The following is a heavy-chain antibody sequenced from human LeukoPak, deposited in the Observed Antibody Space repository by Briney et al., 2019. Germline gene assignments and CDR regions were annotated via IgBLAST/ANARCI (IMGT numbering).Heavy chain of an antibody. CDR3: ARDAYCGGDCFNWFDP. Sequence: PSQTLSLTCTVSGGSISSGGYYWSWIRQHPGKGLEWIGYIYYSGSTYYNPSLKSRVTISVDTSKNQFSLKLSSVTAADTAVYYCARDAYCGGDCFNWFDPWGQGTLVTVSS. CDR2: IYYSGST. V-gene: IGHV4-31*03. J-gene: IGHJ5*02. CDR1: GGSISSGGYY. D-gene: IGHD2-21*02.